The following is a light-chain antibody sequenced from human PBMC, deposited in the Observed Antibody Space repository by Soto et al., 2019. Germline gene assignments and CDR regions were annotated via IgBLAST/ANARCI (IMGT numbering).Light chain of an antibody. CDR1: TSNIGSNY. CDR2: RNN. J-gene: IGLJ1*01. CDR3: ATWDDSLNGVYV. Sequence: QSVLTQPPSASGTPGQGVTISCSGSTSNIGSNYVYWYQQLPGTAPKLLIYRNNQRPSGVPDRFSGSKSGTSASLAISGLRSDDEADYFCATWDDSLNGVYVFGTGTKLTV. V-gene: IGLV1-47*01.